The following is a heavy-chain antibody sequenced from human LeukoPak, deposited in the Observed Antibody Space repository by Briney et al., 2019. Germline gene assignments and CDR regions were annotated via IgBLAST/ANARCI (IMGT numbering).Heavy chain of an antibody. CDR3: ARAAPPAHGWGSGDYDY. J-gene: IGHJ4*02. D-gene: IGHD3-10*01. CDR2: NSAYNGNT. Sequence: ASVKVSCKASGYTFTSYGISWVRQAPGQGLEWMGGNSAYNGNTNYAQKLQGRVTMTTDTSTSTAYMELRSRRSDDTAVYYWARAAPPAHGWGSGDYDYWGQGTLVTVSS. V-gene: IGHV1-18*01. CDR1: GYTFTSYG.